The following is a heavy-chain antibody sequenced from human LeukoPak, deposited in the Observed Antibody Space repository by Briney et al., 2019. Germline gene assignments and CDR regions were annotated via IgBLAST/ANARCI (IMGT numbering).Heavy chain of an antibody. Sequence: QAGGSLRLSCAASGFTFSSYAMSWVRQAPGKGLEWVSAISGSGGSTYYADSVKGRFTISRDNSKNTLYLQMNSLRAEDTAVYYCAKDPRYFDWLPHMPFDYWGQGTLVTVSS. V-gene: IGHV3-23*01. CDR2: ISGSGGST. J-gene: IGHJ4*02. D-gene: IGHD3-9*01. CDR3: AKDPRYFDWLPHMPFDY. CDR1: GFTFSSYA.